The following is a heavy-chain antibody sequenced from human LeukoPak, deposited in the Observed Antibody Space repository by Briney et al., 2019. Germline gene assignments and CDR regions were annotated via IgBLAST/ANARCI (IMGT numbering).Heavy chain of an antibody. Sequence: ASVKVSCKASGYTFTNYGISWVRQAPGQGLEWMEWISAYNGNTNYAQKLQGRVTMTTDTSTSTAYMELRSLRSDDTAVYYCATSPQYYYDSSGYYPHWWGQGTLVTVSS. V-gene: IGHV1-18*01. CDR1: GYTFTNYG. J-gene: IGHJ4*02. CDR3: ATSPQYYYDSSGYYPHW. CDR2: ISAYNGNT. D-gene: IGHD3-22*01.